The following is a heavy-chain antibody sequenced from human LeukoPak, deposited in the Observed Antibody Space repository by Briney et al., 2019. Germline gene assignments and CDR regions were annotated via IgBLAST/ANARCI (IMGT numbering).Heavy chain of an antibody. CDR1: GYTFTSYA. CDR2: INAGNGNT. CDR3: ARPLTTSQVDYYYYYGMDV. Sequence: ASVKVSCKASGYTFTSYAMHWVRQAPGQRLEWMGWINAGNGNTKYSQKLQGRVTITRDTSARTAYMELSSLRSEDTAVYHCARPLTTSQVDYYYYYGMDVWGQGTTVTVSS. J-gene: IGHJ6*02. D-gene: IGHD1-1*01. V-gene: IGHV1-3*01.